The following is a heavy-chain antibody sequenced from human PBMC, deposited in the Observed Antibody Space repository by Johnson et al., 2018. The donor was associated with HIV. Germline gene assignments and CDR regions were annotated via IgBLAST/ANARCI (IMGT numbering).Heavy chain of an antibody. CDR2: VGNDGDT. CDR3: ARGRDLSAFDI. CDR1: GFTFSVYD. Sequence: VQLVESGGGLVQPGGSLRLSCTASGFTFSVYDMHWVRQATGKGLEWVSAVGNDGDTYYSGSVKGRFAVSRENAKNYLSLQMNSLRAGDTAVYFCARGRDLSAFDIWGRGTMVTVSS. D-gene: IGHD5-24*01. J-gene: IGHJ3*02. V-gene: IGHV3-13*01.